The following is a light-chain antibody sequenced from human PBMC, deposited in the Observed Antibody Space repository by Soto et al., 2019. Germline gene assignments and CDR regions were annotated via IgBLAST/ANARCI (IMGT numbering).Light chain of an antibody. CDR2: GAS. CDR1: QSVSSN. Sequence: EIVMTQSPATLSVSPGERATLSCRASQSVSSNLGWYQQKPGQAPRLLMYGASSRATGIPERFSGSGSGTDFTLTIRRLEPDDFAVYYCQQYGSSPRTFGQGTKVDIK. V-gene: IGKV3-20*01. J-gene: IGKJ1*01. CDR3: QQYGSSPRT.